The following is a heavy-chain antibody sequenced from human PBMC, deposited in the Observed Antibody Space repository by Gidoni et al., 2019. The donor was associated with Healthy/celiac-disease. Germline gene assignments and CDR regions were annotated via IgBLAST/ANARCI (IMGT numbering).Heavy chain of an antibody. Sequence: QVQLQESGPGLVKPSQTLSLTCTVSGGSISSGSYYWSWIRQPAGKGLDWIGRIYTSGSTNYNPSLKSRVTISVDTSKNQFSLKLSSVTAADTAVYYCARGYYYDSSGYPFDYWGQGTLVTVSS. CDR1: GGSISSGSYY. J-gene: IGHJ4*02. D-gene: IGHD3-22*01. V-gene: IGHV4-61*02. CDR2: IYTSGST. CDR3: ARGYYYDSSGYPFDY.